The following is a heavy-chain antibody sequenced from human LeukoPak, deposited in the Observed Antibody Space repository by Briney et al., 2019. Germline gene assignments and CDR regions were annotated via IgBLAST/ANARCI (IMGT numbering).Heavy chain of an antibody. Sequence: SETLSLTCTVSGGSISSSSYYWGWIRQPPGKGLEWIGSIYYSGSTYYNPSLKSRVTISVDTSKNQFSLKLSSVTAADTAVYYCARVSSLWFGELLPFDYWGQGTLVTVSS. CDR2: IYYSGST. J-gene: IGHJ4*02. V-gene: IGHV4-39*07. CDR3: ARVSSLWFGELLPFDY. D-gene: IGHD3-10*01. CDR1: GGSISSSSYY.